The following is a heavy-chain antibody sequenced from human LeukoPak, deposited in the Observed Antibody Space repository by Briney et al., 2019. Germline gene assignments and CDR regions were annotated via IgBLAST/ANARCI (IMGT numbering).Heavy chain of an antibody. Sequence: GGSLRLSCVASGFSLGSYWMTWVRQAPGKGLEWVATLKFDGIENYHVGSVAGRFTISRDNPKNSLNLQMNGLSAEDTAVYYCVRNRVVVPNGDWFDSWGRGTLVTVSS. CDR3: VRNRVVVPNGDWFDS. V-gene: IGHV3-7*01. D-gene: IGHD2-8*01. CDR1: GFSLGSYW. J-gene: IGHJ5*01. CDR2: LKFDGIEN.